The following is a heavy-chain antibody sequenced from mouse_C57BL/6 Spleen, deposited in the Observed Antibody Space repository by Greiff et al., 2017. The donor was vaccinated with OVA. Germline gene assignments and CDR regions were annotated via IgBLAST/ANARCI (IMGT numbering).Heavy chain of an antibody. CDR1: GFTFSDYG. V-gene: IGHV5-17*01. J-gene: IGHJ3*01. CDR2: ISSGSSTI. D-gene: IGHD2-13*01. Sequence: EVMLVESGGGLVKPGGSLKLSCAASGFTFSDYGMHWVRQAPEKGLEWVAYISSGSSTIYYADTVKGRFTISRDNAKNTLFLQMTSLRSEDTAMYYCARGKADGDSAWFAYWGQGTLVTVSA. CDR3: ARGKADGDSAWFAY.